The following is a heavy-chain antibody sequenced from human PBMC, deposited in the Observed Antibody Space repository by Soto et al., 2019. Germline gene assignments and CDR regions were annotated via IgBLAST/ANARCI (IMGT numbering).Heavy chain of an antibody. CDR2: IKEDGSEK. CDR3: AKNRVGSLAH. V-gene: IGHV3-7*01. CDR1: GFTFSNYW. Sequence: GGSLRLSCAASGFTFSNYWMSWVRQTPGKGLEWVANIKEDGSEKYYVDSVKGRFTISRENAKNSLSLQMNSLRAEDTAVYYCAKNRVGSLAHWGQGTLVTVSS. J-gene: IGHJ4*02. D-gene: IGHD2-2*01.